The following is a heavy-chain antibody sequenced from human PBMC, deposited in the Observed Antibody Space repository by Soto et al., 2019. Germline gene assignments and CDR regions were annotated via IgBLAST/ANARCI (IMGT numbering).Heavy chain of an antibody. J-gene: IGHJ4*02. V-gene: IGHV1-8*01. Sequence: ASVNVSCKASGYTFTSYDSNWVRQATGQGLEWMGWMNPNSGNTGYAQKFQGRVTMTRNTSISTAYMELSSLRSEDTAVYYCARQAYYYASSGYYYEIDYWGQGTLVTVSS. D-gene: IGHD3-22*01. CDR1: GYTFTSYD. CDR3: ARQAYYYASSGYYYEIDY. CDR2: MNPNSGNT.